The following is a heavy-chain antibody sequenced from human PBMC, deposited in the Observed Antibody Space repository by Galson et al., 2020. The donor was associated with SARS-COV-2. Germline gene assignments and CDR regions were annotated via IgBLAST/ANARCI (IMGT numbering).Heavy chain of an antibody. D-gene: IGHD4-17*01. V-gene: IGHV1-18*01. Sequence: GESLKISCKASGYTFTSYGISWVRQAPGQGLEWMGWISAYNGNTNYAQKLQGRVTMTTDTSTSTAYMELRSLRSDDTAVYYCARGFDYGDYPDAFDIWGQGTMVTVSA. J-gene: IGHJ3*02. CDR1: GYTFTSYG. CDR2: ISAYNGNT. CDR3: ARGFDYGDYPDAFDI.